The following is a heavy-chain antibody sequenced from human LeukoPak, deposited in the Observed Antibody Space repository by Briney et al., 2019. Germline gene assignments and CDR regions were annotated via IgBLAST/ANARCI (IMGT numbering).Heavy chain of an antibody. CDR1: GYTFTGYH. CDR3: ARDGVSGSYYPDY. D-gene: IGHD1-26*01. CDR2: INPHSGGT. Sequence: ASVKVSCKASGYTFTGYHMHWVRQAPGQGLEWMGWINPHSGGTNYAQKFQGRVTMTRDTSISTAYMELSRLRSDDTAVYYCARDGVSGSYYPDYWGQGTLVTVSS. J-gene: IGHJ4*02. V-gene: IGHV1-2*02.